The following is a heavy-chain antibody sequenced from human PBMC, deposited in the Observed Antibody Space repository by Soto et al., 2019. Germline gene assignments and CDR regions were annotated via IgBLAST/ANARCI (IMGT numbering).Heavy chain of an antibody. V-gene: IGHV4-34*01. CDR1: GGSFSGYY. CDR3: ARHRCSGGSCHTNYYGMDV. D-gene: IGHD2-15*01. CDR2: INHGGST. J-gene: IGHJ6*02. Sequence: SETLSLTCAVYGGSFSGYYWSWIRQPPGKGLEWIGEINHGGSTNYNPSLKSRVTISVDTSKNQFSLKLSFVTAADTAVYYCARHRCSGGSCHTNYYGMDVWGQGTTVTVSS.